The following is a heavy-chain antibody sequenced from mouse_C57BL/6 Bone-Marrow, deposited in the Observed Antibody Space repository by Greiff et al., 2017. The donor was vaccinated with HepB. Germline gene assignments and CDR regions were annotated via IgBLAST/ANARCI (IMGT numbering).Heavy chain of an antibody. V-gene: IGHV1-7*01. J-gene: IGHJ3*01. CDR2: INPRSGYN. CDR3: ARFGDYVFAY. Sequence: QVQLQQSGAELAKPGASVKLSCKASGYTFTSYWMHWVKQRPGQGLEWIGYINPRSGYNKYNQKFKDKATLTADKDSSTAYMQLSSLTYEDSAVYYCARFGDYVFAYWGQGTLVTVSA. CDR1: GYTFTSYW. D-gene: IGHD2-4*01.